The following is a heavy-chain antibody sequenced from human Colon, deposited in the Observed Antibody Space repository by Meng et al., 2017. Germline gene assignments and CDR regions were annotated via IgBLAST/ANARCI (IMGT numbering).Heavy chain of an antibody. D-gene: IGHD2/OR15-2a*01. Sequence: ASVKVSCKASGYTFTTYAMNWVRQAPGQGLEWMGWINTNTGNPTYAQGFTGRFVFSLDTSVSTAFLQISSLKAEDTAVYYCARDETRLPSNTYYYTPGAFDIWGLGTMVTVSS. CDR1: GYTFTTYA. J-gene: IGHJ3*02. V-gene: IGHV7-4-1*02. CDR2: INTNTGNP. CDR3: ARDETRLPSNTYYYTPGAFDI.